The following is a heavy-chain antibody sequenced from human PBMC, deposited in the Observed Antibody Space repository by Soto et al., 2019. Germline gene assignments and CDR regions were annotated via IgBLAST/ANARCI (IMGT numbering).Heavy chain of an antibody. V-gene: IGHV1-3*01. D-gene: IGHD2-2*01. J-gene: IGHJ3*01. CDR3: AIARLYPV. CDR2: INVGNGNA. Sequence: QVQLVQSGAAVKQPGASVKVSCKASGYTFTSYAVHWVRQAPGQRLEWMGWINVGNGNAKYSQKCQGRVTITRDTSASTAYMELSSLRSEDTAVYYCAIARLYPVWGQGTMVTVFS. CDR1: GYTFTSYA.